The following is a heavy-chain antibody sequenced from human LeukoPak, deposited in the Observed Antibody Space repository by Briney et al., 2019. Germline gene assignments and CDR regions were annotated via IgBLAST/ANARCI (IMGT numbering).Heavy chain of an antibody. Sequence: GGSLRLSCAASGFTVSSYGMHWVRQAPGKGLEWVAVISYDGSNKYYADSVKGRFTISRDNSKNTLYLQMNSLRAEDTAVYYCAKDDSSLGMDVWGQGTAVTVSS. J-gene: IGHJ6*02. D-gene: IGHD1-26*01. CDR1: GFTVSSYG. V-gene: IGHV3-30*18. CDR2: ISYDGSNK. CDR3: AKDDSSLGMDV.